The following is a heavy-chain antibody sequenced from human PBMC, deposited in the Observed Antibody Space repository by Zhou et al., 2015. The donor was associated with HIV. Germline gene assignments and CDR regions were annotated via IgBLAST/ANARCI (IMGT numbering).Heavy chain of an antibody. CDR2: MNPNSGNT. CDR1: GYTFTSQY. CDR3: ARVGAPYYYGSGSYYYGMDV. Sequence: QVQLVQSGAEVRKPGASVKISCKASGYTFTSQYIHWVRQAPGQGLEWMGWMNPNSGNTGYAQKFQGRVTMTRNTSKSTAYMELSSLRSEDTAVYYCARVGAPYYYGSGSYYYGMDVWGQGTTVTVSS. D-gene: IGHD3-10*01. V-gene: IGHV1-8*02. J-gene: IGHJ6*02.